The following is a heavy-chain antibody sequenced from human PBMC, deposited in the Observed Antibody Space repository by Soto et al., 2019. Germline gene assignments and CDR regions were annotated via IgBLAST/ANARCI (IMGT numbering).Heavy chain of an antibody. CDR2: IYWDDDK. D-gene: IGHD2-21*02. J-gene: IGHJ5*02. Sequence: SGPTLVNPTQTLTLTCTFSGFSLSTSGVGVGWIRQPPGKALEWLALIYWDDDKRYSPSLKSRLTITKDTSKNQVVLTTTNMDPVDTATYYCAHATYCGGDCSRPFDPWGQGTLVTVSS. CDR1: GFSLSTSGVG. CDR3: AHATYCGGDCSRPFDP. V-gene: IGHV2-5*02.